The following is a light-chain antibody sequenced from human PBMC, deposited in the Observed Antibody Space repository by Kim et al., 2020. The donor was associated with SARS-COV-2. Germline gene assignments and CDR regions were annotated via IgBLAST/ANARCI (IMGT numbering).Light chain of an antibody. CDR3: SSYGGSNNLV. CDR2: EVS. J-gene: IGLJ2*01. Sequence: QSDLTQPPSASGSPGQSVTISCTGTSSDVGGYNYVSWYQQHPGKAPKLMIYEVSKRPSGVPDRFSGSKSGNMASLTVSGLQAEDEADYYCSSYGGSNNLVFGGGTKLTVL. CDR1: SSDVGGYNY. V-gene: IGLV2-8*01.